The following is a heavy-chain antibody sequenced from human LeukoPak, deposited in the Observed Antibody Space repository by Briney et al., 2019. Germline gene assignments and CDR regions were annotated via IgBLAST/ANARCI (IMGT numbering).Heavy chain of an antibody. Sequence: ASVRVSCKASGYTFTSYDINWVRQATGQGLEWMGWMNPNSGNTGYAQKFQGRVTMTRNTSISTAYMELSSLRAEDTAVYYCARHLVGYSGYGYWGQGTLVTVSS. CDR1: GYTFTSYD. CDR2: MNPNSGNT. D-gene: IGHD5-12*01. V-gene: IGHV1-8*01. J-gene: IGHJ4*02. CDR3: ARHLVGYSGYGY.